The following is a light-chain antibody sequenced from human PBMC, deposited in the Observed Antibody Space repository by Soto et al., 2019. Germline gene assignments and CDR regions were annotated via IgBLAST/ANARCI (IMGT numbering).Light chain of an antibody. J-gene: IGLJ2*01. V-gene: IGLV1-44*01. CDR2: SNN. CDR1: SSNFKTTT. CDR3: ATWDDSLNGLI. Sequence: QSVLTQPPSASGTPGQRVTISCSGGSSNFKTTTVSWYQQLPGAAPRLLIYSNNQRPSGAPDRFSGSKSGTSASLAISGLQSEDDGTYHCATWDDSLNGLIFGGGTKVTVL.